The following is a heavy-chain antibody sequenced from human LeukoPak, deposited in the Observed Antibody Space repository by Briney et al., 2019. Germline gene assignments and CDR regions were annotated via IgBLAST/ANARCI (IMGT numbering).Heavy chain of an antibody. CDR1: GFTVSSNY. D-gene: IGHD6-19*01. CDR3: AKGPLTEVAGTTWDY. Sequence: GGSLRLSCAAFGFTVSSNYMSWVRQAPGKGLEWVSVIFGGGGTYYGDSVRGRFTISRDNSKNTLYLQMNSLRAEDTAVYYCAKGPLTEVAGTTWDYWGQGTPVTVSS. CDR2: IFGGGGT. J-gene: IGHJ4*02. V-gene: IGHV3-53*01.